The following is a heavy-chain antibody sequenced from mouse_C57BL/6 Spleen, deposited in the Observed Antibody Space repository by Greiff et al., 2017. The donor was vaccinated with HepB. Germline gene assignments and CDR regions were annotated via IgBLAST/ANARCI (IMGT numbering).Heavy chain of an antibody. D-gene: IGHD1-1*01. CDR3: ARFLYYYGSSYEDYAMDY. Sequence: VQLQQSGAELARPGASVKLSCKASGYTFTSYGISWVKQRTGQGLEWIGEIYPRSGNTYYNEKFKGKATLTADKSSSTAYMELRSLTSEDSAVYFCARFLYYYGSSYEDYAMDYWGQGTSVTVSS. CDR1: GYTFTSYG. CDR2: IYPRSGNT. J-gene: IGHJ4*01. V-gene: IGHV1-81*01.